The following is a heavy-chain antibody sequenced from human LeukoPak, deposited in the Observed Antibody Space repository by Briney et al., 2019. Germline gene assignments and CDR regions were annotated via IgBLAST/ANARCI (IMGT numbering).Heavy chain of an antibody. Sequence: GGSLRLSCAASGFTFDDYAMHWVRQAPGKGLEWVSGISWNSGSIGYADSVKGRFTISRDNAKNSLYLQMNSLRAEDTASYYCAKAANYDILTGFDYWGQGTLVTVSS. D-gene: IGHD3-9*01. CDR3: AKAANYDILTGFDY. CDR2: ISWNSGSI. V-gene: IGHV3-9*01. J-gene: IGHJ4*02. CDR1: GFTFDDYA.